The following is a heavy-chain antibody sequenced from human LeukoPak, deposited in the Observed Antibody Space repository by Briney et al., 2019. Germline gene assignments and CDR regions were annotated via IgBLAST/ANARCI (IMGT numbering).Heavy chain of an antibody. CDR2: IDNDGRDT. V-gene: IGHV3-74*01. CDR3: ARDRPHNWFDP. CDR1: GFTFSSYW. J-gene: IGHJ5*02. Sequence: PGGSLRLSCAASGFTFSSYWMHWVRQAPGKGLVWVSRIDNDGRDTTYADSVRGRFTIPRDNGKNTVYLQMNSLRPEDTAVYYCARDRPHNWFDPWGQGTLVTVSS.